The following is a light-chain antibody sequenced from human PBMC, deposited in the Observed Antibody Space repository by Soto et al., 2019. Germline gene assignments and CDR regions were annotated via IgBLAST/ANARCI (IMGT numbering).Light chain of an antibody. V-gene: IGKV3-15*01. CDR3: QQYNNWPFT. Sequence: EIMMTQSQATLSLSPGVRRILTGRASQSVNSNLAWYQQKPGQAPRLLIYGASTRATGIPASFIGNGSGTEFTLTASSLQPEDFAVYYCQQYNNWPFTFGPGTKVDIK. CDR2: GAS. J-gene: IGKJ3*01. CDR1: QSVNSN.